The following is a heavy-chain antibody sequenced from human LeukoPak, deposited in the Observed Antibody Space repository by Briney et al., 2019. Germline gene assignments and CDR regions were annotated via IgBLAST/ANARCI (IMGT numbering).Heavy chain of an antibody. CDR3: AGGSGISDF. D-gene: IGHD1-26*01. CDR1: GFTFSNYG. CDR2: IWHDGSNK. Sequence: GRSLRLSCAASGFTFSNYGMHWVRQAPGKGLEWVALIWHDGSNKYYADSVKGRFTISRDNSKNTLYLQMNSLRAEDTAVYYCAGGSGISDFWGQGTLVTVSP. V-gene: IGHV3-33*01. J-gene: IGHJ4*02.